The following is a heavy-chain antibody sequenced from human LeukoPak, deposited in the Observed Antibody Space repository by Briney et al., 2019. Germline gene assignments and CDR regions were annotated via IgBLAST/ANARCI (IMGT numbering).Heavy chain of an antibody. CDR1: GFTFSSYA. CDR2: IWDDGSNK. D-gene: IGHD3-10*01. Sequence: GGSLRLSCAASGFTFSSYAMHWVRQAPGKGLEWVAVIWDDGSNKYYADSVKGRFTISRDNSKNTLYLQMNSLRAEDPAVYYCARDDPGVPNAFDIWGQGTMVTVSS. V-gene: IGHV3-33*01. J-gene: IGHJ3*02. CDR3: ARDDPGVPNAFDI.